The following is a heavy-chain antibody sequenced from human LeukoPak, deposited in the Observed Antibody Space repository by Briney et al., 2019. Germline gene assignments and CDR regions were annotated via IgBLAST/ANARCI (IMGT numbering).Heavy chain of an antibody. CDR3: ARDSYGDANFDS. CDR2: IYADGTT. J-gene: IGHJ4*02. V-gene: IGHV3-53*01. D-gene: IGHD4-17*01. Sequence: GGSLRLSCAASGFIVNTNYMTWVRQAPGRGLEWVSFIYADGTTYYADSVKGRFTISRDISKNEVYLRMNSLRPEDTAVYYCARDSYGDANFDSWGQGTLVTVSS. CDR1: GFIVNTNY.